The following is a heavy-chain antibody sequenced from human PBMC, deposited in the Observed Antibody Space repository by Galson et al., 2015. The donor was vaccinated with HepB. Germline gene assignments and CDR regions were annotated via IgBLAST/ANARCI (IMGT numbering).Heavy chain of an antibody. Sequence: SLRLSCAASGFTFRNYAMTWVRQAPGKGLEWVSAISGSGGSTYYADSVKGRITISRDNSKNTLYLQMDSLRAEDTAVYYCASNLPYTSSWYVGYFHYWSQGTLVTVSS. CDR1: GFTFRNYA. CDR3: ASNLPYTSSWYVGYFHY. CDR2: ISGSGGST. V-gene: IGHV3-23*01. D-gene: IGHD6-13*01. J-gene: IGHJ4*02.